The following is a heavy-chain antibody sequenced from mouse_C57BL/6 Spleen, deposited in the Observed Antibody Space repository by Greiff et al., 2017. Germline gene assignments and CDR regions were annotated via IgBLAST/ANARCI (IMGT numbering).Heavy chain of an antibody. CDR3: ARANECYLDYYAMDY. V-gene: IGHV1-64*01. CDR1: GYTFTSYW. Sequence: QVHVKQPGAELVKPGASVKLSCKASGYTFTSYWMHWVKQRPGQGLEWIGMIHPNSGSTNYNEKFKSKATLTVDKSSSTAYMQLSSLTSEDSAVYYCARANECYLDYYAMDYWGQGTSVTVSS. D-gene: IGHD5-1*01. J-gene: IGHJ4*01. CDR2: IHPNSGST.